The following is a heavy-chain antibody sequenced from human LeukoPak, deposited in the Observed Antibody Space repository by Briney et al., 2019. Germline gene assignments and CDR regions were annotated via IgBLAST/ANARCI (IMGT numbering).Heavy chain of an antibody. CDR2: INYNGVIT. CDR1: EFTFSSYV. V-gene: IGHV3-23*01. CDR3: AKLGVRLTSTGQDY. J-gene: IGHJ4*02. D-gene: IGHD3-9*01. Sequence: GGSLRLSCAASEFTFSSYVMYWVRQAPGKGLGWVAAINYNGVITDYADSVRGRFTISRDNSKNTLYLQMNSLRGEDTAVYYCAKLGVRLTSTGQDYWGQGTLVTVSS.